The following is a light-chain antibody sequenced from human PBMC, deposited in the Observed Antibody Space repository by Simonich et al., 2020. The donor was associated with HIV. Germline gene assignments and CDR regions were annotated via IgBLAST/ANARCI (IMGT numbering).Light chain of an antibody. CDR1: QSVLYSSNNKNY. V-gene: IGKV4-1*01. CDR2: WAS. Sequence: DIVMTQSPDSLAVSLGERATINCKSSQSVLYSSNNKNYLAWYQKKPGQPPNLLIYWASTREPGVPDRFSGSGSGTDFTLTISSLQAEDVAVYYCQQYYSTPTFGQGTKVDIK. J-gene: IGKJ1*01. CDR3: QQYYSTPT.